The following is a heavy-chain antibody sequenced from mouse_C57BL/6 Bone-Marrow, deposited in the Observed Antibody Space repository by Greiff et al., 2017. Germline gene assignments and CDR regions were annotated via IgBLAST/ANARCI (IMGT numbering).Heavy chain of an antibody. V-gene: IGHV2-2*01. CDR1: GFSLTSYG. CDR3: ASFWYFDV. J-gene: IGHJ1*03. Sequence: QVQLQQSGPGLVQPSQSLSITCTVSGFSLTSYGVHWVRQSPGKGLEWLGVIWRGGSTDYNAAFISRLSISKDNSKSQVFFKMNSLQADDTAIYYCASFWYFDVWGTGTTVTVSS. CDR2: IWRGGST.